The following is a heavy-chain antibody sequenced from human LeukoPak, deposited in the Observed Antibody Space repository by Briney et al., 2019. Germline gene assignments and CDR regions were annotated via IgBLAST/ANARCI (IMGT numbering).Heavy chain of an antibody. D-gene: IGHD3-22*01. Sequence: PSETLSLTCAVYGGSFSGYYWSWIRQPPGKGLEWIGEINHSGSTNYNPSLKSRVTISVDMSKNQFSLKLSSVTAADTAVYYCARGGDSSEFDPWGQGTLVTVSS. CDR1: GGSFSGYY. CDR3: ARGGDSSEFDP. J-gene: IGHJ5*02. V-gene: IGHV4-34*01. CDR2: INHSGST.